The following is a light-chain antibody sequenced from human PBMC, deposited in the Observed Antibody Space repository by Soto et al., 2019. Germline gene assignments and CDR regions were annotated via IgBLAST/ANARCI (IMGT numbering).Light chain of an antibody. CDR2: VAS. CDR1: QDISHY. CDR3: QQLSSYPRT. J-gene: IGKJ1*01. V-gene: IGKV1-9*01. Sequence: IQLTQSPSSLSASVGDSVTITCRASQDISHYLAWYQQKPGRAPNLLIFVASTLQTGVPPRFSGSGSGTEFTLTISGLQPEDFATYYCQQLSSYPRTFGQGTTVDIK.